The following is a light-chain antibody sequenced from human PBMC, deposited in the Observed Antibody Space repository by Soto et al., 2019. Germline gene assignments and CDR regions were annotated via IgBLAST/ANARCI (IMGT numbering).Light chain of an antibody. J-gene: IGKJ3*01. CDR2: AAS. Sequence: DIPITQSPSSLSAYVGDRVTITCRASQGISNYLAWYQQKPGKVPKLLIYAASTLQSGVPSRFSGSGSGTDFTLTISSLQPEDVATYYCQKYNSAPLFTFGPGTKVDIK. V-gene: IGKV1-27*01. CDR1: QGISNY. CDR3: QKYNSAPLFT.